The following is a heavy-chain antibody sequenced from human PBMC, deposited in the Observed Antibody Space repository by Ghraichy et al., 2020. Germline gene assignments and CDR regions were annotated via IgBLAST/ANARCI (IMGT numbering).Heavy chain of an antibody. CDR3: ASMPYDILTGYYYFDY. CDR2: IYYSGST. Sequence: SETLSLTCTVSGGSISSSSHYWGWIRQPPGKGLQWIGNIYYSGSTYYNPSLNSRVTISADTSKNQFSLKLSSVTAADTAVYYCASMPYDILTGYYYFDYWGQGTLVTVSS. CDR1: GGSISSSSHY. D-gene: IGHD3-9*01. J-gene: IGHJ4*02. V-gene: IGHV4-39*01.